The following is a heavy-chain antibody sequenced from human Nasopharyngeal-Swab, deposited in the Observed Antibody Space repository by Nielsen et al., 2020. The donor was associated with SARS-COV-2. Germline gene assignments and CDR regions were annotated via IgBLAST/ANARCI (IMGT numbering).Heavy chain of an antibody. D-gene: IGHD5-24*01. V-gene: IGHV3-9*01. J-gene: IGHJ1*01. CDR3: ARGVETIHH. CDR2: ISWDGLTI. Sequence: GGSLRLSCAASGFTFDDYGMHWVRQAPGKGLEWVSGISWDGLTIGYADSVKGRFTISRDNAKNSLYLQMNSLRAEDTAVYYCARGVETIHHWGQGSLVTVSS. CDR1: GFTFDDYG.